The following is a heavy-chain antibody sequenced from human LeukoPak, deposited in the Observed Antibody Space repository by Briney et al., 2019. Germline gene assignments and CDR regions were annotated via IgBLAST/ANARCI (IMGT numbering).Heavy chain of an antibody. D-gene: IGHD6-19*01. Sequence: GGSLRLSCAASGFTFSSYSMNWVRQAPGKGLEWVSVIYSGGSTYYADSVKGRFTISRDNSKKMLYLQMNSLRAEDTAVYYCARVKTVLSGWFDYWGQGTLVTVSS. CDR2: IYSGGST. J-gene: IGHJ4*02. CDR1: GFTFSSYS. CDR3: ARVKTVLSGWFDY. V-gene: IGHV3-53*01.